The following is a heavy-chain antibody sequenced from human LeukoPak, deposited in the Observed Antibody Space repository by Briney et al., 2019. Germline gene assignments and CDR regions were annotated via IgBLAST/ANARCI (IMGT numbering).Heavy chain of an antibody. Sequence: VASVKVSCKASGYTFTSYGISWVRQAPGQGLEWMGWISAYNGNTNYAQKLQGRVTMTTDTSTSTAYMELRSLRSDDTAAYYCARAALERITIFGVVKGPGMDVWGQGTTVTVSS. D-gene: IGHD3-3*01. V-gene: IGHV1-18*01. CDR1: GYTFTSYG. CDR2: ISAYNGNT. CDR3: ARAALERITIFGVVKGPGMDV. J-gene: IGHJ6*02.